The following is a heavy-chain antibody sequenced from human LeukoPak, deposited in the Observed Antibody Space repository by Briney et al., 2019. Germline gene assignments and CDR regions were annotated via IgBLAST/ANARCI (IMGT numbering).Heavy chain of an antibody. CDR1: GFTVSSNY. D-gene: IGHD3-22*01. Sequence: GGSLRLSCAASGFTVSSNYMSWVRQAPGKGLEWVSVIYSGGSTYYADSVKGRFTISRDNSKNTLYLQMNSLRAEDTAVYYCARGEDSSGYYPPFDYWGQGTLVTVSS. CDR3: ARGEDSSGYYPPFDY. V-gene: IGHV3-53*01. J-gene: IGHJ4*02. CDR2: IYSGGST.